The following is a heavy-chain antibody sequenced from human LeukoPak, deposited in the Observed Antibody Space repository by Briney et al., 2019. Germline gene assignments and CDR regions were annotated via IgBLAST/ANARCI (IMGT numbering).Heavy chain of an antibody. D-gene: IGHD3-10*01. CDR2: ISSSGSTI. Sequence: GGSLRLSCAASGFTFSSYAMSWVRQAPGKGLEWVSYISSSGSTIYYADSVKGRFTISRDNAKNSLYLQMNSLRAEDTAVYYCATAFLRYYYGSGSYRDYWGQGTLVTVSS. CDR3: ATAFLRYYYGSGSYRDY. V-gene: IGHV3-48*04. CDR1: GFTFSSYA. J-gene: IGHJ4*02.